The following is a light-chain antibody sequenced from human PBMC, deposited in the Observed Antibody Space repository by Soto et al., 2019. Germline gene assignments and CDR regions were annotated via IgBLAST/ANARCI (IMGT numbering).Light chain of an antibody. CDR1: SSDVGGYSY. V-gene: IGLV2-8*02. CDR3: SSYTGSNNVV. Sequence: QSALTQPPSASRSPGQSVTISCTGASSDVGGYSYVSWYQQHPGKAPKLMIYEVNKRPSGVPDRFSGSKSGNTASLTVSGLQAEDEADYYCSSYTGSNNVVFGGGTKLTVL. CDR2: EVN. J-gene: IGLJ2*01.